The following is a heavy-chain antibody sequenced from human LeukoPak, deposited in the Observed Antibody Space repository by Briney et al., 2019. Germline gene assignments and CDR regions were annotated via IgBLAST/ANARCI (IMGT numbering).Heavy chain of an antibody. CDR1: GYTFTGYY. CDR2: ISAYNGNT. D-gene: IGHD2-8*01. V-gene: IGHV1-18*04. CDR3: ARPRQVFYYYYYMDV. Sequence: ASVKVSCKASGYTFTGYYMHWVRQAPGQGLEWMGWISAYNGNTNYAQKLQGRVTMTTDTSTSTAYMELRSLRSDDTAVYYCARPRQVFYYYYYMDVWGKGTTVTVSS. J-gene: IGHJ6*03.